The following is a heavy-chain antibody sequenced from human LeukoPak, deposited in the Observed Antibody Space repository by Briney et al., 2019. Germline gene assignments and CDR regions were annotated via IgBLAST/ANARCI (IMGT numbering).Heavy chain of an antibody. D-gene: IGHD6-6*01. J-gene: IGHJ4*02. V-gene: IGHV3-21*01. CDR1: GFTFSSYS. Sequence: GGSLRLSCAASGFTFSSYSMNRVRQAPGKGLEWVSSISSSSSYIYYADSVKGRFTISRDNAKNSLYLQMNSLRAEDTAVYYCASLSSPTSSSSDRFDYWGQGTLVTVSS. CDR2: ISSSSSYI. CDR3: ASLSSPTSSSSDRFDY.